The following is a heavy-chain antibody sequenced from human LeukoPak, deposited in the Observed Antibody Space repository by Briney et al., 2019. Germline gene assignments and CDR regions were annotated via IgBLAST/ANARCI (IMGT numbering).Heavy chain of an antibody. CDR3: TRGSSGRRDN. V-gene: IGHV1-8*01. CDR1: GYTFTSCD. J-gene: IGHJ4*02. Sequence: ASVKVSCKASGYTFTSCDINWVRQATGQALELMGWMNPNSGNTGYGQSFQGRITMTRDISIGTAYMELSNLTSEDTAIYYCTRGSSGRRDNWGQGTLVTVSA. D-gene: IGHD6-19*01. CDR2: MNPNSGNT.